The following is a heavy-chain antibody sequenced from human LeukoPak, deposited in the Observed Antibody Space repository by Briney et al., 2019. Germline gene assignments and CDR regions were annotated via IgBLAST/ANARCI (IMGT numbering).Heavy chain of an antibody. CDR2: IDHDAIVR. CDR3: AREASGYDY. J-gene: IGHJ4*02. V-gene: IGHV3-7*01. CDR1: GFIVSNHW. D-gene: IGHD2-15*01. Sequence: PGGSLRLSCAASGFIVSNHWMAWVRQAPGKGLEWVANIDHDAIVRNYVDSVEGRFAISRDDAKNSLYLQIDSLRVEDSAVYYCAREASGYDYWGRGTLVTVSS.